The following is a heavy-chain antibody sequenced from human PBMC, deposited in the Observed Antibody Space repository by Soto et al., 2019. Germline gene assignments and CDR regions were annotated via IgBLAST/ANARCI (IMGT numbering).Heavy chain of an antibody. CDR2: IIPIFGTA. D-gene: IGHD2-2*02. CDR3: ARSGVPAAISDYYYYGMDV. CDR1: GGTFSSYA. V-gene: IGHV1-69*13. Sequence: GASAKVSCKASGGTFSSYAISWVRQAPGQGLEWMGGIIPIFGTANYAQKFQGRVTITADESTSTAYMELSSLRSEDTAVYYCARSGVPAAISDYYYYGMDVWGQGTTVTVSS. J-gene: IGHJ6*02.